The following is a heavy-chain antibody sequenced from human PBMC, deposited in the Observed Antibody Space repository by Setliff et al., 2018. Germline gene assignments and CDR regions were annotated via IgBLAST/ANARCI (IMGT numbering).Heavy chain of an antibody. CDR3: TTRYCSHGGCYREGVFVYMDV. CDR2: IKSKTDGGTT. Sequence: GGSLRLSCAVSGLRFSDAWVSWVRQAPGKGLEWAGRIKSKTDGGTTDYAAPVKGRFTISRDDSKNTLYLQMNSLKTEDTAVYYCTTRYCSHGGCYREGVFVYMDVWGKGTTVTVSS. D-gene: IGHD2-8*01. CDR1: GLRFSDAW. J-gene: IGHJ6*03. V-gene: IGHV3-15*01.